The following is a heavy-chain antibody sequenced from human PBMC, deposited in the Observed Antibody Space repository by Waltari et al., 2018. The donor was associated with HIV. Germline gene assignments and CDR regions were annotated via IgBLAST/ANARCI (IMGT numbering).Heavy chain of an antibody. J-gene: IGHJ5*01. D-gene: IGHD3-10*01. V-gene: IGHV3-30*15. CDR1: GFTFRDYP. CDR2: ISYDGTNQ. Sequence: QVYLLASGGCVVQPGRPLRISWVPLGFTFRDYPSHWVRQAPGQGLEWLAAISYDGTNQYYAKSVKGRFIISRDDATNTVHLQMGSLRVEDTAMYFCAKDGRLRWYGDTGWLDSWGRGSQVTVSS. CDR3: AKDGRLRWYGDTGWLDS.